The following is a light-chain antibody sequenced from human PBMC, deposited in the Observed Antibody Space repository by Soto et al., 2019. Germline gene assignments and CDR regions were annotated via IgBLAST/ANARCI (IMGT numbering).Light chain of an antibody. Sequence: DIQMTQSPSSLSASVGDRVTIACQASQDISNYLHWYQQKPGKAPKFLIYDASSLESGVPSRFSGSGSGTEFTLTISSLQPDDFTTYYCQQYNTYSWTFGQGTKVDIK. CDR1: QDISNY. CDR3: QQYNTYSWT. J-gene: IGKJ1*01. CDR2: DAS. V-gene: IGKV1-5*01.